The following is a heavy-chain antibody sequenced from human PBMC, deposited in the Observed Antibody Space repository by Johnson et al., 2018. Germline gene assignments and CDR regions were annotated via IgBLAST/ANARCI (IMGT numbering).Heavy chain of an antibody. CDR1: GGSFSGYY. CDR3: AAGPSAPAGYGYYYYYGMDV. V-gene: IGHV4-34*01. D-gene: IGHD5-18*01. Sequence: QVQLQQWGAGLLKPSETLSLTCAVYGGSFSGYYWTWIRQPPGKGLEWIGEINHSGSTYYNPSLKRRVTISVDTSKNQFSLNLSSVTAADTAVYSCAAGPSAPAGYGYYYYYGMDVWGQGTTVTVSS. CDR2: INHSGST. J-gene: IGHJ6*02.